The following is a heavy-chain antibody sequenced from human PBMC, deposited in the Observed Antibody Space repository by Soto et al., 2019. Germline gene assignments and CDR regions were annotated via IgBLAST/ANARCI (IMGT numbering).Heavy chain of an antibody. Sequence: ASVKVSCKASGYTFTGHYIHWVRQAPGQGLEWMGWINPNSAGTNYAQRFQGRVSMTRDASITTAYMELSRLRSDDTAVYYCAANAVMVYGHYYMDVWGKGTTVPVSS. D-gene: IGHD2-8*01. CDR2: INPNSAGT. V-gene: IGHV1-2*02. J-gene: IGHJ6*03. CDR1: GYTFTGHY. CDR3: AANAVMVYGHYYMDV.